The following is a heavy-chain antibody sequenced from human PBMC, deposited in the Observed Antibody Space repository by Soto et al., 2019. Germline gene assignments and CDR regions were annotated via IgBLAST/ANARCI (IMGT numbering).Heavy chain of an antibody. CDR3: ARLDFRRYFDY. J-gene: IGHJ4*02. D-gene: IGHD3-3*01. CDR2: IYYSGST. Sequence: PSETLSLTCTVSGGSISSGGYYWSWIRQHPGKGLEWIGYIYYSGSTYYKPSLKSRVTISVDTSKNQFSLKLSSVTAADTAVYYCARLDFRRYFDYWGQGTLVTVSS. V-gene: IGHV4-31*03. CDR1: GGSISSGGYY.